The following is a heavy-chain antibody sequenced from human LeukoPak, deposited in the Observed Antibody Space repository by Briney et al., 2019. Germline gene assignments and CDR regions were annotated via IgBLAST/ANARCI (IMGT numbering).Heavy chain of an antibody. CDR1: GGSISSSSYY. V-gene: IGHV4-39*07. CDR3: ARGSPRITIFGLPLAKAKEFDY. D-gene: IGHD3-3*01. CDR2: IYYSGST. Sequence: SETLSLTCTVSGGSISSSSYYWGWIRQPPGKGLEWIGSIYYSGSTYYNPSLKSRVTISVDTSKNQFSLKLSSVTAADTAVYYCARGSPRITIFGLPLAKAKEFDYWGQGTLVTVSS. J-gene: IGHJ4*02.